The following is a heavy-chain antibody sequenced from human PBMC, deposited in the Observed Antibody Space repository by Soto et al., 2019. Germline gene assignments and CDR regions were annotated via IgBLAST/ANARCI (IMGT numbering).Heavy chain of an antibody. D-gene: IGHD3-10*02. Sequence: SLRLSCATSGLTIDNAWVSWVRQAPGKGLEWVSRINSDGSSTTYADSVRGRFTISRDNAKNTLYLQMNSLRAEDTAVYYCTIVRVADSALDHWGQGTLVTVSS. CDR2: INSDGSST. CDR3: TIVRVADSALDH. V-gene: IGHV3-74*01. J-gene: IGHJ4*02. CDR1: GLTIDNAW.